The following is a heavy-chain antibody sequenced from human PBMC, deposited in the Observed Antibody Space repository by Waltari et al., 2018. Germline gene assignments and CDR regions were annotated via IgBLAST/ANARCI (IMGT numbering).Heavy chain of an antibody. Sequence: QVQLQQWGAGLLKPSETLSLTCAVYGGSFSGYYWSWIRQPPGKGRAWIGEINHSGSTNCHPSLKSRVTIAVDTSKNQFSLKLSSVTAADTAVYYCARGIRDSSSWTVLRRGLGFDYWGQGTLVTVSS. V-gene: IGHV4-34*01. CDR2: INHSGST. CDR1: GGSFSGYY. J-gene: IGHJ4*02. D-gene: IGHD6-13*01. CDR3: ARGIRDSSSWTVLRRGLGFDY.